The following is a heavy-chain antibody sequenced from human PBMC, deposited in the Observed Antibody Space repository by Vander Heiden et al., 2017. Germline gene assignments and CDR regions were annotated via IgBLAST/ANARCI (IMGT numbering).Heavy chain of an antibody. CDR3: VHSTYDFSSGPRFDA. Sequence: QITLKESGPTLVNPTQTLTLTCTFSGFSLTTSGVGVGWIRQPPGKALEWLALIQSGDKGRYSPALRDRLIITKDTSKAQVVLTMTNMHPVDTATYYCVHSTYDFSSGPRFDAWGQGALVSVSS. CDR1: GFSLTTSGVG. CDR2: IQSGDKG. D-gene: IGHD3-3*01. V-gene: IGHV2-5*02. J-gene: IGHJ5*02.